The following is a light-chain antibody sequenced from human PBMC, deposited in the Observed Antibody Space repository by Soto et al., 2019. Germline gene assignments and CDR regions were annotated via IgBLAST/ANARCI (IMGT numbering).Light chain of an antibody. Sequence: ASVGDRITITCRASQSISSWLAWYQQKPGKAPKLLIYDASSLESGVPSRFSGSGSGTEFTLTISSLQPDDFATYYCQHYNSYSEAFGQGTKVDIK. CDR2: DAS. CDR1: QSISSW. J-gene: IGKJ1*01. V-gene: IGKV1-5*01. CDR3: QHYNSYSEA.